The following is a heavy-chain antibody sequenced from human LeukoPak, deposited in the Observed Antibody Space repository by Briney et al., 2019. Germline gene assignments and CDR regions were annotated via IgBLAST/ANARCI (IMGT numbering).Heavy chain of an antibody. D-gene: IGHD6-6*01. Sequence: SETLSLTCTVSSGSISSSNYYWGWIRQPPGKGLEWIGSIYYSGSTYYNPSLKSRVTISVDTSKNQFSLKLSSVTAADTAVYYCARGRRAARQPDAFDIWGQGTMVTVSS. J-gene: IGHJ3*02. CDR2: IYYSGST. CDR3: ARGRRAARQPDAFDI. V-gene: IGHV4-39*01. CDR1: SGSISSSNYY.